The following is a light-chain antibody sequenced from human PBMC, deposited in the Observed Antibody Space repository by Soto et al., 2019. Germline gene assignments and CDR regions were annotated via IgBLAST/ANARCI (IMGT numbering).Light chain of an antibody. Sequence: EIVMTQSPGTLSVSPGETASLSCRASQSAGNFLAWYQQKPGQAPRLLIYGALTRATGIPARFSGSGSGTEFTLTISSLQSEDFAVYYCQQYNNWRTFGQGTKVDIK. CDR1: QSAGNF. CDR2: GAL. J-gene: IGKJ1*01. V-gene: IGKV3-15*01. CDR3: QQYNNWRT.